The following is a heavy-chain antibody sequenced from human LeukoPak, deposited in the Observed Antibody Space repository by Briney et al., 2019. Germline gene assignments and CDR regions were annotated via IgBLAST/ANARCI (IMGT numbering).Heavy chain of an antibody. Sequence: GGSLRLSCAASGFTFSSYGMHWVRQAPGKGLEWVAVISYDGSNKYYADSVKGRFTISRDNSENTLYLQMNSLRAEDTAVYYCAKEVKQQQLPSAAGFDYWGQGTLVTVSS. CDR2: ISYDGSNK. V-gene: IGHV3-30*18. CDR1: GFTFSSYG. J-gene: IGHJ4*02. CDR3: AKEVKQQQLPSAAGFDY. D-gene: IGHD6-13*01.